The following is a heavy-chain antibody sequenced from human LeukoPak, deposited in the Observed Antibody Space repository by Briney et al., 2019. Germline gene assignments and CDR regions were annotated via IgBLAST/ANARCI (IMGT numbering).Heavy chain of an antibody. D-gene: IGHD5-18*01. CDR2: TSYDGSNK. Sequence: GGSLRLSCAASGFTSSSYGMHWVRQAPGKGLEWVAVTSYDGSNKYYADSVKGRFTISRDNSKNTLYLQMNSLRAEDTAVYYCAKDQDSYGYDYWGQGTLVTVSS. CDR1: GFTSSSYG. CDR3: AKDQDSYGYDY. V-gene: IGHV3-30*18. J-gene: IGHJ4*02.